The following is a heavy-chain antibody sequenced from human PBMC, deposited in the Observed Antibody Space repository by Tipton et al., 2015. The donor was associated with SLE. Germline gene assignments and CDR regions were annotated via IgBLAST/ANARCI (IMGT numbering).Heavy chain of an antibody. V-gene: IGHV4-30-4*01. CDR1: GGSIRSGDYY. CDR3: ARAAGHYSSFFQH. CDR2: IYYSGST. D-gene: IGHD3-9*01. Sequence: TLSLTCTVSGGSIRSGDYYWSWFRQPPGKGLEWIGYIYYSGSTYYNPSLKSRVTISVDTSKNQFSLSLSSLTAADTAVYYCARAAGHYSSFFQHWGQGTLVTVS. J-gene: IGHJ1*01.